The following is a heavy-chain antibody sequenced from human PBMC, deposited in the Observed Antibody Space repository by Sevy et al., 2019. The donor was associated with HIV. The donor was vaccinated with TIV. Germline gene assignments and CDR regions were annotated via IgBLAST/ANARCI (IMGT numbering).Heavy chain of an antibody. CDR1: GDSVSTNSAV. CDR2: TYYRSKWYN. Sequence: KQSQTLSLTCAISGDSVSTNSAVWNWIRQSPSRGLEWLGRTYYRSKWYNDYSVSLKGPLTITPDTSKNQFSLHLKSVTADDTAVYFCARAGATIFGIVTMSFDVWGQGTLVTVSS. J-gene: IGHJ4*02. D-gene: IGHD3-3*01. V-gene: IGHV6-1*01. CDR3: ARAGATIFGIVTMSFDV.